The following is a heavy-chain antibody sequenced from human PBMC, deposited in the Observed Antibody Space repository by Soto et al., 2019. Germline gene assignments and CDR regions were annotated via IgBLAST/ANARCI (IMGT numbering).Heavy chain of an antibody. D-gene: IGHD1-1*01. CDR3: VRWWNGFDY. CDR1: GFIFGDYA. CDR2: ISLSGYVT. Sequence: HLVESGGDLVKPGGSLRLSCVGSGFIFGDYAMGWIRQAPGKGLEWISYISLSGYVTFDADSVKGRFTFSRDNAKNSVYVEMNSLTVSDTAVYYCVRWWNGFDYWGQGTLVTVSS. J-gene: IGHJ4*02. V-gene: IGHV3-11*01.